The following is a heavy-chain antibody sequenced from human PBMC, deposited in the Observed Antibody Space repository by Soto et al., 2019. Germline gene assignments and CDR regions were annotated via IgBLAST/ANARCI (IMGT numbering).Heavy chain of an antibody. CDR1: GGYFSGYY. CDR2: INHSGST. Sequence: SEILSLSCGVYGGYFSGYYWTWISKPPGTGLEWIGEINHSGSTNYNPSLKSRVTLSTDTSENQFSLKLSSVTAADTAVYYCARQVPGYCISTSCRQRSDSWGQGTLVTVSS. D-gene: IGHD2-2*03. J-gene: IGHJ4*02. CDR3: ARQVPGYCISTSCRQRSDS. V-gene: IGHV4-34*01.